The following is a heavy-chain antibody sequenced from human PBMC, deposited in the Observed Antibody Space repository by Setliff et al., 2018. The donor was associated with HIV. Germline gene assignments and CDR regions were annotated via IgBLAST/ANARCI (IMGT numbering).Heavy chain of an antibody. J-gene: IGHJ4*02. D-gene: IGHD3-22*01. CDR2: MSGDANSQ. CDR1: GFTFRSYG. Sequence: GGSLRLSCAASGFTFRSYGMHWVRQAPGKGLEWVAVMSGDANSQYYADSVRGRFTISRDNSKNTVYLQMNSLTTEDTAVYYCAREGGSSGYCGYFDYWGQGTLVTVSS. CDR3: AREGGSSGYCGYFDY. V-gene: IGHV3-30*06.